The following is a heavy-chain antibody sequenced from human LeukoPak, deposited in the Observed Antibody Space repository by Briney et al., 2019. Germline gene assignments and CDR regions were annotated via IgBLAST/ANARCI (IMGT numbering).Heavy chain of an antibody. V-gene: IGHV3-23*01. Sequence: GSLRLSCAASGFTFSSYAMSWVRQAPGKGLEWVSAISGSGGSTYYADSVNGRFTISRDNSKNTLYLQMNSLRAEDTAGYYCAKDGARGDYSNYDYWGQGTLVTVSS. D-gene: IGHD4-11*01. CDR3: AKDGARGDYSNYDY. CDR1: GFTFSSYA. J-gene: IGHJ4*02. CDR2: ISGSGGST.